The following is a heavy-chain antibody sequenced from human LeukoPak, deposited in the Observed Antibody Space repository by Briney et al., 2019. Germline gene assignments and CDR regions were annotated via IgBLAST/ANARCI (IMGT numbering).Heavy chain of an antibody. D-gene: IGHD6-19*01. CDR1: GFTFSSYA. CDR2: ISGSGGST. CDR3: AKDRRDSSGWFRADDY. Sequence: GGPLRLSCAASGFTFSSYAMSWVRQAPGKGLEWVSAISGSGGSTYYADSVKGRFTISRDNPKNTLYIQMNSLTAEDTAVYYCAKDRRDSSGWFRADDYWGQGTLVTVSS. V-gene: IGHV3-23*01. J-gene: IGHJ4*02.